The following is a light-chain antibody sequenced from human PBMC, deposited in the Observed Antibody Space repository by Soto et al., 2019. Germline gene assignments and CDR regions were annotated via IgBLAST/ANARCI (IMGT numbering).Light chain of an antibody. Sequence: DVVMTQSPLSLPVTLGQPASISCRSSQSLVHSDGNTYLNWFQQRPGQSPRRLIDKVSNRDSGVTDRFSGSRSGTDFVQNISRGEAEDAGVYYYVQTIHRPGTFGQGTKVEIK. CDR1: QSLVHSDGNTY. J-gene: IGKJ1*01. CDR3: VQTIHRPGT. CDR2: KVS. V-gene: IGKV2-30*02.